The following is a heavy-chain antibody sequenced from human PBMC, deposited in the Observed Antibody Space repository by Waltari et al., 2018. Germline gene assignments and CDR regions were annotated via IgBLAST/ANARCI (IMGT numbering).Heavy chain of an antibody. J-gene: IGHJ3*02. CDR1: GGSISSYY. Sequence: QVQLQESGPGLVKPSETLSLTCTVSGGSISSYYWSWIRQPPGKGLEWIGYSYYSGSTNYNPSLKSRVTISVDTSKNQFSLKLSSVTAADTAVYYCARLLTGTDAFDIWGQGTMVTVSS. V-gene: IGHV4-59*01. CDR2: SYYSGST. CDR3: ARLLTGTDAFDI. D-gene: IGHD7-27*01.